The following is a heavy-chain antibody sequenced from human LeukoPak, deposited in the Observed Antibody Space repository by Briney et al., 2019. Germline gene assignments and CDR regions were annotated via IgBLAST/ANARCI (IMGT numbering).Heavy chain of an antibody. CDR2: ISSSSSYI. CDR1: GFTFSSYS. CDR3: AKDLVTMRKEGYYMAV. Sequence: GESLRLSCAASGFTFSSYSMNWVRQAPGKGLEWVSSISSSSSYIYYADSVKGRFTISRDNAKNSLYLQMNSLRAEETAVYYCAKDLVTMRKEGYYMAVWGEGTTVTISS. D-gene: IGHD3-22*01. J-gene: IGHJ6*03. V-gene: IGHV3-21*01.